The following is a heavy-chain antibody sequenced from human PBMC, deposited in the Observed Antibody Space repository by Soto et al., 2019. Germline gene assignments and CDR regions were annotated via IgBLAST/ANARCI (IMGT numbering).Heavy chain of an antibody. J-gene: IGHJ5*02. CDR3: AADTNESSPLDT. CDR2: IVVGSGNT. D-gene: IGHD2-2*01. Sequence: SVKVSCKASGCTFASSAVQWVRQARGQRLEWIGWIVVGSGNTNYAQKFQERVTITRDMSTSTAYMELSSLRSEDTAVYYCAADTNESSPLDTWGQGTLVTAPQ. CDR1: GCTFASSA. V-gene: IGHV1-58*01.